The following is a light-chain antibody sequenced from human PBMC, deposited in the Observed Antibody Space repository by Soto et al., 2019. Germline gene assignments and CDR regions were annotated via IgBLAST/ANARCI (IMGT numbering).Light chain of an antibody. V-gene: IGKV3-20*01. J-gene: IGKJ1*01. CDR2: GAS. Sequence: EIVLTQSPGTLSLSPGERATLSCKASQTVQFNYVAWYQQKPGQAPRLLIYGASTRATGIPARFSGSWSGTDCTLTISRLEPEDFAVYYCHQYGSSPGTFGQGTKVDIK. CDR3: HQYGSSPGT. CDR1: QTVQFNY.